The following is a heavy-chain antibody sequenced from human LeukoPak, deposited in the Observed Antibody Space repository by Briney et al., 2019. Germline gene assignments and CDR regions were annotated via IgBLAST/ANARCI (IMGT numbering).Heavy chain of an antibody. V-gene: IGHV3-23*01. CDR3: ATSTVAKYDY. D-gene: IGHD4-11*01. CDR2: ISGSGDST. Sequence: GGSLRLSCAASGFTFINYAMTWVRRAPGKGLEWVSAISGSGDSTFNSDSVKGRFTISRDNSKNTLYLQMNSLRAEDTALYYCATSTVAKYDYWGQGTLVAVSS. J-gene: IGHJ4*02. CDR1: GFTFINYA.